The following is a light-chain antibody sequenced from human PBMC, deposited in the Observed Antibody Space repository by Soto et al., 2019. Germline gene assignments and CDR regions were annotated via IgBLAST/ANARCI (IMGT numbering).Light chain of an antibody. CDR1: SRDVGGYNY. CDR2: EVS. CDR3: SSYTSSSSYV. Sequence: QSVLTQPASVSGSPGQSITISCTGTSRDVGGYNYVSWYQHHPGKAPKVIIYEVSNRPSGLSNRFSGSKSGNTASLTISGLQAEDEADYYCSSYTSSSSYVFGTGTQLTVL. J-gene: IGLJ1*01. V-gene: IGLV2-14*01.